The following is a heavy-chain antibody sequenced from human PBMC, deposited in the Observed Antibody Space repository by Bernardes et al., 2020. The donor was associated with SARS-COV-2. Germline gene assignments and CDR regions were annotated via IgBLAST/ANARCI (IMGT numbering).Heavy chain of an antibody. J-gene: IGHJ4*02. CDR1: GGSISSGTYY. Sequence: SETLSLTCTVSGGSISSGTYYWSWIRRPAGKGLEWIGHINTRGGTNYKSSLKSRLTISLDTSENQFSLRLKSVTAADTAVYFCARGMITFGGLIVFDDWGQGALVTVSS. D-gene: IGHD3-16*02. CDR2: INTRGGT. V-gene: IGHV4-61*09. CDR3: ARGMITFGGLIVFDD.